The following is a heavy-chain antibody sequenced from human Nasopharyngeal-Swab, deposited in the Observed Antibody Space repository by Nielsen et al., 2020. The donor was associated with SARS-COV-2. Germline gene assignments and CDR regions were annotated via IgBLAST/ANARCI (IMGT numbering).Heavy chain of an antibody. CDR1: GFTVSSNY. J-gene: IGHJ4*02. CDR2: IYSGGST. D-gene: IGHD3-16*01. Sequence: GESLKISCAASGFTVSSNYMSWVRQAPGKGLGWVSVIYSGGSTYYADSVKGRFTISRGNSKNTLYLQMNSLRAEDTAVYYCARGGGDDYVWGSYNYYFDYWGQGTLVTVSS. V-gene: IGHV3-53*01. CDR3: ARGGGDDYVWGSYNYYFDY.